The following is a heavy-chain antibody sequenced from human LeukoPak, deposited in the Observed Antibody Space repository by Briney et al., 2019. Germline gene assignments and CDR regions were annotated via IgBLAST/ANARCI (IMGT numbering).Heavy chain of an antibody. V-gene: IGHV3-64D*06. D-gene: IGHD1-26*01. CDR3: LKEVRPRTIVDAFDS. J-gene: IGHJ3*02. Sequence: GGSLRLSCSASGFTFSSYAMHWVRQAPGKGLEYVSAISYDAGNTYYADSVKGRFTISRDNSKNTLYLQMNSLRAEDTAVYYCLKEVRPRTIVDAFDSWGEGTKVTVSS. CDR2: ISYDAGNT. CDR1: GFTFSSYA.